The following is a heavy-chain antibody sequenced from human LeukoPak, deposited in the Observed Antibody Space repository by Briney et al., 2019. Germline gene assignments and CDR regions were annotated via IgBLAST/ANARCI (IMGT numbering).Heavy chain of an antibody. J-gene: IGHJ4*02. CDR1: GFTFSSYG. CDR3: ARDSYYDILTGYPDY. D-gene: IGHD3-9*01. V-gene: IGHV3-30*03. Sequence: GGSLRLSCAASGFTFSSYGMHWVRQAPGKGLEWVAVISYDGSNKYYADSVKGRFTISRDNSKNTLYLQMNSLRAEDTAVYYCARDSYYDILTGYPDYWGQGTLVTVSS. CDR2: ISYDGSNK.